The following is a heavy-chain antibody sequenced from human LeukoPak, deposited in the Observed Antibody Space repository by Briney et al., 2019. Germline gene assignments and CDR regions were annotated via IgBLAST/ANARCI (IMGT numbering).Heavy chain of an antibody. CDR1: GGSISVYY. Sequence: SETLSLTCSVSGGSISVYYWSWIRQPPGKGLEWIGYVYKSDTTNYNPSLESRVTISVDTSKNQLSLKMTSVTAADTAVYYCARSYSYVHGLDLWGQGTMVTVSS. V-gene: IGHV4-59*01. CDR2: VYKSDTT. D-gene: IGHD5-18*01. J-gene: IGHJ3*01. CDR3: ARSYSYVHGLDL.